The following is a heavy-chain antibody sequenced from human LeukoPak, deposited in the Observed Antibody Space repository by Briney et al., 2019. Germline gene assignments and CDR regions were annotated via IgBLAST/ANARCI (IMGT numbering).Heavy chain of an antibody. D-gene: IGHD2-2*01. V-gene: IGHV3-30*18. Sequence: GGSLRLPCAASGFTFSNAWMSWVRQAPGKGLEWVAVISYDGSNKYYADSVKGRFTISRDNSKNTLYLQMNSLRAEDTAVYYCAKVPLPAAIRGYFDYWGQGTLVTVSS. CDR1: GFTFSNAW. CDR3: AKVPLPAAIRGYFDY. J-gene: IGHJ4*02. CDR2: ISYDGSNK.